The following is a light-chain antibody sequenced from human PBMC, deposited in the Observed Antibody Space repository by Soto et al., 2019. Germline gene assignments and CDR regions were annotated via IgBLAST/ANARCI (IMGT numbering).Light chain of an antibody. J-gene: IGKJ4*01. V-gene: IGKV1-39*01. CDR2: AAS. Sequence: DIQMTQSPSSLSASVGDRVTITCRASQDISTYLSWYQHRPGKTPKFLIYAASTLQSGVPSRFSGSGSGTDFTLTIGSLQPEDFATYYCHQSYSIPLTFGGGTKVDIK. CDR3: HQSYSIPLT. CDR1: QDISTY.